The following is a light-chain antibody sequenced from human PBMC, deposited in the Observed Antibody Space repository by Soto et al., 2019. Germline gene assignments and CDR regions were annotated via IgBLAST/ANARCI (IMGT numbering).Light chain of an antibody. CDR1: QSLLYGAGYMY. Sequence: DIVMTQSPLSLPVTPGEPASISCRSSQSLLYGAGYMYVDWYLQKPGQPPQLLIFLGSNQAPGVPDRFSGSVSGTDFTLKISRVETEDLGVYYCMQTLQTPYTFGQGTKLEIK. CDR3: MQTLQTPYT. CDR2: LGS. V-gene: IGKV2-28*01. J-gene: IGKJ2*01.